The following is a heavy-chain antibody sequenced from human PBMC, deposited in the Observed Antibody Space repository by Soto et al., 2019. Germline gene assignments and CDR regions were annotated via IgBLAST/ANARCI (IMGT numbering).Heavy chain of an antibody. CDR3: ARGDSSSYSYYGMDG. CDR1: GYTFTSYD. J-gene: IGHJ6*04. D-gene: IGHD6-13*01. CDR2: MNPNSGNT. Sequence: DSVQVSCTSSGYTFTSYDINWVRQATGQGLEWMGWMNPNSGNTGYAQKFQGRVTMTRNTSISTAYMELSSLRSEDTAVYYCARGDSSSYSYYGMDGWAKGNTVTVYS. V-gene: IGHV1-8*01.